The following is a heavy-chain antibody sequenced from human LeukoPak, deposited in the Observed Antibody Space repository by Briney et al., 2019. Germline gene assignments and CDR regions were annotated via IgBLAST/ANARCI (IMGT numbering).Heavy chain of an antibody. V-gene: IGHV5-51*01. CDR3: ARRITMVRGVIIPYDAFDI. CDR1: GYSFTSYW. D-gene: IGHD3-10*01. J-gene: IGHJ3*02. Sequence: GESLKISCKGSGYSFTSYWIGWVRQMPGKGLEWMGIIYPGDSDTRYSPSFQGQVTISADKSISTAYLQWSSLKASDTAMYYCARRITMVRGVIIPYDAFDIWGQGTMVTVSS. CDR2: IYPGDSDT.